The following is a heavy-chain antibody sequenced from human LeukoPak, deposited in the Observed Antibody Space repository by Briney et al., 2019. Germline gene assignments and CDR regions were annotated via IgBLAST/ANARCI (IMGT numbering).Heavy chain of an antibody. CDR2: IYYSGST. J-gene: IGHJ4*02. Sequence: SETLSLTCTVSGGSISSHYWSWIRQPPGKGLEWIGYIYYSGSTNYNPSLKSRVTISVHTSKNQFSLKLSSVTAADTAVYYCARVYDSSGYYPFDYWGQGTLVTVSS. CDR1: GGSISSHY. V-gene: IGHV4-59*11. D-gene: IGHD3-22*01. CDR3: ARVYDSSGYYPFDY.